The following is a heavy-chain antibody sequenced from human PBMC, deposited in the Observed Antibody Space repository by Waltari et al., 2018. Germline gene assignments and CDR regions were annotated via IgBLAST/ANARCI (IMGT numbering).Heavy chain of an antibody. CDR1: GFTFSHFA. CDR2: ISGSGGTS. D-gene: IGHD3-10*01. Sequence: VQLLESGGDLIQPGGSLRLSCEASGFTFSHFAMTWVRQATGKRLELVSSISGSGGTSYYTDSVTGRFTISRDNSENTLYLHMNSLRAEDSAIYYCAKDRGSGRIYFDSWGRGTLVAVSS. V-gene: IGHV3-23*01. J-gene: IGHJ4*02. CDR3: AKDRGSGRIYFDS.